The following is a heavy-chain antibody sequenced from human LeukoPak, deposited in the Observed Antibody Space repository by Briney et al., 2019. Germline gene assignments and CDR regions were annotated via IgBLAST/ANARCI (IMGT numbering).Heavy chain of an antibody. CDR3: ARAPNRAYYMDV. CDR2: IYSGGTT. J-gene: IGHJ6*03. CDR1: GFTVSSNY. Sequence: GGSLRLSCAVSGFTVSSNYMSWVRQAPGKGLKWVSVIYSGGTTYYADSVKGRFTISRDNSKNTVYLQMNSLRAEDTAVYYCARAPNRAYYMDVWGKGTTVTVSS. D-gene: IGHD7-27*01. V-gene: IGHV3-53*01.